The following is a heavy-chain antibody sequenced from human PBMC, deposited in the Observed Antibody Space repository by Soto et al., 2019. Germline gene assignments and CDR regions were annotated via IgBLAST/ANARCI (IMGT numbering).Heavy chain of an antibody. Sequence: QVQLVQSGAEVKKPGSSVKVSCKASGGTFSSYTISWVRQAPGQGLEWMGRIIPILGIANYPQKFQGRATNSADKSTVTAYMELSSLRSEHTAVYYCARDRAGYYKRGHYAFDIWGQGTMVTVSS. V-gene: IGHV1-69*08. J-gene: IGHJ3*02. D-gene: IGHD1-26*01. CDR3: ARDRAGYYKRGHYAFDI. CDR2: IIPILGIA. CDR1: GGTFSSYT.